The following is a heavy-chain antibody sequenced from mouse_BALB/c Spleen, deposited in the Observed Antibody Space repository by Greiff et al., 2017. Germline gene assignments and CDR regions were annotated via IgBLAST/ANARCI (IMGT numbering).Heavy chain of an antibody. J-gene: IGHJ3*01. Sequence: VQLQQSGPELVKPGASVKISCKASGYAFSSSWMNWVKQRPGQGLEWIGRIYPGDGDTNYNGKFKGKATLTADKSSSTAYMQLSSLTSVDSAVYFCARGYYGAYWGQGTLVTVSA. CDR1: GYAFSSSW. CDR2: IYPGDGDT. CDR3: ARGYYGAY. V-gene: IGHV1-82*01. D-gene: IGHD1-1*01.